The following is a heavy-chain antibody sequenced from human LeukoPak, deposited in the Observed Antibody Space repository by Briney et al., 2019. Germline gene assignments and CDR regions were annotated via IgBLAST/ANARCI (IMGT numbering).Heavy chain of an antibody. J-gene: IGHJ6*02. Sequence: SQTLSLTCAISGDSVSGNSAAWNWIRQSPSRGLEWLGRTYYRSKWYNDYAVSVKSRITINPDTSKNQFSLQLNSVTPEDTAVYYCARFSSGWYGGPDYYYYGMDVWGQGTTVTVSS. CDR2: TYYRSKWYN. D-gene: IGHD6-19*01. CDR3: ARFSSGWYGGPDYYYYGMDV. V-gene: IGHV6-1*01. CDR1: GDSVSGNSAA.